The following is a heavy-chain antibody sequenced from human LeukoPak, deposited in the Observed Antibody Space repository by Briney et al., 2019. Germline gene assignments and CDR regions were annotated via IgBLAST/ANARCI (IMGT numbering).Heavy chain of an antibody. V-gene: IGHV1-8*03. J-gene: IGHJ3*02. Sequence: ASVKVSCKASGYTFTSYDTNWVRQATGQGLEWMGWMNPNSGNTGYAQKFQGRVTITRNTSISTAYMELSSLRSEDTAVYYCARGRFIYDILTGYYSSGAFDIWGQGTMVTVSS. CDR2: MNPNSGNT. D-gene: IGHD3-9*01. CDR3: ARGRFIYDILTGYYSSGAFDI. CDR1: GYTFTSYD.